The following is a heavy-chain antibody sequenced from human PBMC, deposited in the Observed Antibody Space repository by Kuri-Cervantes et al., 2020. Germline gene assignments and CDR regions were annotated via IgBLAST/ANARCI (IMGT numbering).Heavy chain of an antibody. J-gene: IGHJ6*02. D-gene: IGHD3-3*01. CDR1: GFTFSSYA. CDR3: AKDHKTIFGVVIIDYYYYGMDV. Sequence: GESLKISCAASGFTFSSYAMHWVRQAPGKGLEWVAVISYDGSNKYYADSVKGRFTISRDNSKNTLYLQMNSLRAEDTAVYYCAKDHKTIFGVVIIDYYYYGMDVWGQGTTVTDSS. CDR2: ISYDGSNK. V-gene: IGHV3-30-3*01.